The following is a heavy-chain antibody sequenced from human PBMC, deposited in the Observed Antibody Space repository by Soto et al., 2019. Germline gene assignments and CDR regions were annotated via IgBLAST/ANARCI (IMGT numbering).Heavy chain of an antibody. Sequence: QVQLVESGGGVVQPGRSLRLSCAASGFTFSSYGMHWVRQAPGKGLEWVAVISYDGSNKYYADSVKGRFTISRDHSKNTLYLQMNSLRAEDTAVYYCAKDKSHGDYMYYFDYWGQGTLVTVSS. J-gene: IGHJ4*02. CDR1: GFTFSSYG. V-gene: IGHV3-30*18. CDR3: AKDKSHGDYMYYFDY. CDR2: ISYDGSNK. D-gene: IGHD4-17*01.